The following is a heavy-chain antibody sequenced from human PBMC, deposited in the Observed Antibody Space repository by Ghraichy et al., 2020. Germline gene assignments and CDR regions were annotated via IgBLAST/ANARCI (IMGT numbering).Heavy chain of an antibody. Sequence: ASVKVSCKASGYTFTSYDINWVRQATGQGLEWMGWMNPNSGNTGYAQKFQGRVTMTRNIYIRPAYMELSSLRSEDTAVYYRARGRCRSKAINWCDPWGQGTLVTVSS. CDR2: MNPNSGNT. J-gene: IGHJ5*02. CDR3: ARGRCRSKAINWCDP. V-gene: IGHV1-8*01. CDR1: GYTFTSYD.